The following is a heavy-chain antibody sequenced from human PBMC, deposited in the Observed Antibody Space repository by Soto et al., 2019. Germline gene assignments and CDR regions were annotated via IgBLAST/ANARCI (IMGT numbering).Heavy chain of an antibody. CDR3: ARGDGYIFDY. Sequence: QVQLVQSGAEVKKPGASVKVSCKASGYTFISYDINWVRQATGQGLEWMGWMNPNTGDTGYAQKFQGRVTMTRNTSINTANLELSSLRSDDTAVYFCARGDGYIFDYWGQGTQVTVSS. J-gene: IGHJ4*02. D-gene: IGHD5-12*01. CDR2: MNPNTGDT. CDR1: GYTFISYD. V-gene: IGHV1-8*01.